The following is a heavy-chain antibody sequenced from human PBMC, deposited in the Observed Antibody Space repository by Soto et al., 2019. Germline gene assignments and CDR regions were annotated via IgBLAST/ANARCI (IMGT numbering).Heavy chain of an antibody. CDR3: AHDSQGGNTYFDL. V-gene: IGHV4-30-4*01. CDR2: IYFSGST. D-gene: IGHD1-26*01. J-gene: IGHJ4*02. CDR1: GGSISSGNFY. Sequence: VQLQESGPGLVRPSETLSLTCTVSGGSISSGNFYWSWIRQPPGKGLEWIGYIYFSGSTSYSLSLTSRLTILLNTSNIQISLKPTNVAVSDTAIYYCAHDSQGGNTYFDLWGQGARVTVSS.